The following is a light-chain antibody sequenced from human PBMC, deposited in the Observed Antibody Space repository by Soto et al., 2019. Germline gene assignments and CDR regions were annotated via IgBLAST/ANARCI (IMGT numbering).Light chain of an antibody. J-gene: IGKJ1*01. V-gene: IGKV3-20*01. CDR1: HSVSTNY. CDR2: ATS. CDR3: QQYGHSPRT. Sequence: EVVLTQSPGTLSLSPGERATLSCRASHSVSTNYLSWYQQKPGQAPRLLIHATSTRATGIPDRFSGSGSGIDFTLTITRLEPEDFAVYFCQQYGHSPRTFGRGTKVEI.